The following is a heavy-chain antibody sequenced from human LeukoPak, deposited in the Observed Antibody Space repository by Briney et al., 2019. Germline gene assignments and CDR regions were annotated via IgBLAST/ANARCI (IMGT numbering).Heavy chain of an antibody. Sequence: SETLSLTCTVSGGSIGTHFWSWIRQPPGKGLEWIGNIYYSGSTNYNSSLKSRVSMSVDTSKNQSSLKMRSVTAADTAVYYCARRSGAFDIWGPGTVVTVSS. J-gene: IGHJ3*02. CDR2: IYYSGST. CDR1: GGSIGTHF. V-gene: IGHV4-59*08. CDR3: ARRSGAFDI.